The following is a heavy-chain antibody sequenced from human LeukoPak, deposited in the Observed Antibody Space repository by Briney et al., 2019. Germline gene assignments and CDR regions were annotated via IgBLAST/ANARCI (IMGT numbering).Heavy chain of an antibody. CDR2: INHSVST. CDR1: GGSFSGYY. CDR3: ARGTPIVVVPAAMLGYYYYGMDV. V-gene: IGHV4-34*01. D-gene: IGHD2-2*01. J-gene: IGHJ6*02. Sequence: SETLSLTCAVYGGSFSGYYWSGIRQPPGKGLEWIGEINHSVSTNYNPSLKSRVTISVDTSKNQFSLKLSSVTAADTAVYYCARGTPIVVVPAAMLGYYYYGMDVWGQGTTVTVSS.